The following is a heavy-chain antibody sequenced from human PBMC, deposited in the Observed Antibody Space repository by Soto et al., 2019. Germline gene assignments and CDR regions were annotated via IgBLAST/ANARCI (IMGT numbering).Heavy chain of an antibody. D-gene: IGHD3-22*01. J-gene: IGHJ4*02. CDR3: AKPLYYYDSSGYLDY. Sequence: GGSLRLSCAASGFTFSSYAMSWVRQAPGKGLEWVSAISGSGGSTYYADSVKGRFTISRDNSKNTLYLQMNSLRAEDTAVYYCAKPLYYYDSSGYLDYWGQGTLVTVSS. CDR1: GFTFSSYA. CDR2: ISGSGGST. V-gene: IGHV3-23*01.